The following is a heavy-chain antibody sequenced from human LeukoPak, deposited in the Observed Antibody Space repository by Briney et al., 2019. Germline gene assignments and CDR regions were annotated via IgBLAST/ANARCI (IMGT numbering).Heavy chain of an antibody. V-gene: IGHV1-2*06. Sequence: ASVKVSCKASGYTFTGYYMHWVRQAPGQGLEWMGRINPNSGGTNYAQKFQGRVTMTRDTSISTAYMELSRLRSDDTAVYYCAISKLAWYSPVDYWGQGTLVTVSS. CDR3: AISKLAWYSPVDY. J-gene: IGHJ4*02. CDR1: GYTFTGYY. D-gene: IGHD2-15*01. CDR2: INPNSGGT.